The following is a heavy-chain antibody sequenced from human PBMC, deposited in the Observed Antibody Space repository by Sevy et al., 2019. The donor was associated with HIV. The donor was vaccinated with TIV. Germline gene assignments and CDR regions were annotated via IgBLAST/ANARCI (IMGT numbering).Heavy chain of an antibody. V-gene: IGHV3-30*02. Sequence: GGSLRLSCAASGFTFSTYDMHWVRQAPGKGLEWVAYIRYDGSNKYYGDSVRGRFTISRDNSKSTLYVQLNSLRDEDTAVYYCARGRKTTQEWLEELDYYYGMDVWGQGTSVTVSS. CDR1: GFTFSTYD. J-gene: IGHJ6*02. D-gene: IGHD2-8*01. CDR2: IRYDGSNK. CDR3: ARGRKTTQEWLEELDYYYGMDV.